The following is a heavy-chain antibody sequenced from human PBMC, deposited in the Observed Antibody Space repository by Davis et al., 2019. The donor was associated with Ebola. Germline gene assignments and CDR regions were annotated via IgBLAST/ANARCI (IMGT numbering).Heavy chain of an antibody. J-gene: IGHJ4*02. CDR1: GFTFSAYD. CDR2: ISYDESQK. D-gene: IGHD3-16*01. V-gene: IGHV3-33*05. Sequence: GESLKISCSGSGFTFSAYDFHWVRQAPGKRLQWVAHISYDESQKDFLESVEGRSTISRDNAKNSLYLQMNSLRGEDTAVYYCARGGGDNYYFDSWGQGTLVTVSS. CDR3: ARGGGDNYYFDS.